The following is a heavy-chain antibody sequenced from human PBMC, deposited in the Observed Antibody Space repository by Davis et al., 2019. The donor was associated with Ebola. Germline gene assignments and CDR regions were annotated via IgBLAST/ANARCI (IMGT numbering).Heavy chain of an antibody. Sequence: GESLKISCAVSGFTFSSYWMTWVRLAPGKGLEWVANIRQDGSEKQYVGSVEGRFTISRDNAKNSLYLQMNSLRVEDTGVYYCARGRGYCSGGTCRNWFDPWGQGTLVTVSS. CDR3: ARGRGYCSGGTCRNWFDP. D-gene: IGHD2-15*01. J-gene: IGHJ5*02. V-gene: IGHV3-7*01. CDR1: GFTFSSYW. CDR2: IRQDGSEK.